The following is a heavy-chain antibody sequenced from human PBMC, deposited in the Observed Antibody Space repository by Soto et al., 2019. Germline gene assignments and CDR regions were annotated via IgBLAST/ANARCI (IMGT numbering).Heavy chain of an antibody. V-gene: IGHV4-59*01. J-gene: IGHJ4*02. D-gene: IGHD3-16*01. Sequence: QVQLQESGPGLVKPSGTLSLTCHVSGSSMSDYYWSWIRQSPGKGLEWFGYIYHTGTTNYNPALKSRVIMSIDTSSNQFSLRVRSVTAADTAVYFCTRVPLDYTDGPDFWGQGTLVTVSS. CDR3: TRVPLDYTDGPDF. CDR1: GSSMSDYY. CDR2: IYHTGTT.